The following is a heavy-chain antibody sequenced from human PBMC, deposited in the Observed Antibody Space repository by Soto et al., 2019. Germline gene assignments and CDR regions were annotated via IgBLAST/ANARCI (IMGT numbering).Heavy chain of an antibody. V-gene: IGHV3-11*01. CDR2: ISSSVSTI. CDR1: GFTFSDYY. J-gene: IGHJ5*02. CDR3: GRDRGATQLNWFDP. Sequence: GGSLRLSCAAAGFTFSDYYMSWIRQAPGNGLECVSYISSSVSTIYYADAVKGRFTISGYNAKKSLYLKRNTLRAADSAVYYCGRDRGATQLNWFDPWGQGTLVTVSX. D-gene: IGHD5-18*01.